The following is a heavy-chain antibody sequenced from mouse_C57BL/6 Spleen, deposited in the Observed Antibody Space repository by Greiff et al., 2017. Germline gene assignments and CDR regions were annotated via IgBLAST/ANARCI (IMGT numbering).Heavy chain of an antibody. CDR3: ARRVEGYYFDY. CDR1: GYAFSTYW. J-gene: IGHJ2*01. Sequence: QVQLQQSGAELVKPGASVKISCKASGYAFSTYWMNWVKQRPGKGLEWIGQIYPGDGDTNYNGKFKGKATLTADKSSSTAYMQLSSLTSEDSAVYFCARRVEGYYFDYWGQGTTLTVSS. D-gene: IGHD1-1*02. CDR2: IYPGDGDT. V-gene: IGHV1-80*01.